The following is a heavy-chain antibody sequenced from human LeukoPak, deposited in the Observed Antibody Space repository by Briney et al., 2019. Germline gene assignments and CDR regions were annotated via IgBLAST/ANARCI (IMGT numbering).Heavy chain of an antibody. CDR1: GGSISSYY. CDR3: ARHSRLGTIDY. D-gene: IGHD1-1*01. J-gene: IGHJ4*02. Sequence: PSETLSLTCTGSGGSISSYYWSWIRQPPGKGLEWIGYIYYSGSTNYNPSLKSRVTISVDTSKNQFSLKLSSVTAADTAVYYCARHSRLGTIDYWGQGTLVTVSS. V-gene: IGHV4-59*08. CDR2: IYYSGST.